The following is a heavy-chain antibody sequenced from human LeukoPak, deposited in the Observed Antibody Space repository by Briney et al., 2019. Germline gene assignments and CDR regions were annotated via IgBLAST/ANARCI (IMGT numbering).Heavy chain of an antibody. CDR1: GFTFTDYY. Sequence: ASVKLSCKASGFTFTDYYMHWVRQAPGQGLEWMGYIYPKSRVTNYEQNFQGRVTMTSDTSMSTVYMELTGLRSDDTAVYYCARDEAADGTNALDVWGQGTMVTVSS. V-gene: IGHV1-2*02. D-gene: IGHD6-13*01. CDR2: IYPKSRVT. J-gene: IGHJ3*01. CDR3: ARDEAADGTNALDV.